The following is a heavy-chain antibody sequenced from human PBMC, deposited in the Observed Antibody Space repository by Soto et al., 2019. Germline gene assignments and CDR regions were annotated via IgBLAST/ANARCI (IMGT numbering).Heavy chain of an antibody. V-gene: IGHV3-33*01. CDR1: GFTFSSYG. J-gene: IGHJ6*02. D-gene: IGHD2-21*02. CDR3: AREELDIVVVTAITPNYYYYYGMDV. CDR2: IWYDGSNK. Sequence: GGSLRLSCAASGFTFSSYGMHWVRQAPGKGLEWVAVIWYDGSNKYYADSVKGRFTISRDNSKNTLYLQMNSLRAEDTAVYYCAREELDIVVVTAITPNYYYYYGMDVWGQGTTVTVSS.